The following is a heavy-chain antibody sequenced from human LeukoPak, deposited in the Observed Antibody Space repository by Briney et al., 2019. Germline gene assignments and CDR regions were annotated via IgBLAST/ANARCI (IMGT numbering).Heavy chain of an antibody. CDR1: VYSFTSYG. D-gene: IGHD3-10*01. CDR2: ISAYNGNT. CDR3: ARDLARNMVRGVIITFFDY. Sequence: GESLKFSCKCSVYSFTSYGISWLRQAPGQGVEWMGWISAYNGNTNYAQKLQGRVTMTTDTSTSTAYMELRSLRSDDTAVYYCARDLARNMVRGVIITFFDYWGQGTLVTVSS. J-gene: IGHJ4*02. V-gene: IGHV1-18*01.